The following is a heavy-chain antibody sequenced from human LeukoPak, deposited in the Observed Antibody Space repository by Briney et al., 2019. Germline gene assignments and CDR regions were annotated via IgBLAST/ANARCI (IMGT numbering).Heavy chain of an antibody. CDR1: GFTFSSYA. V-gene: IGHV3-23*01. J-gene: IGHJ4*02. Sequence: TGGSLRLSCAASGFTFSSYAMSWVRQAPGKGLECVSAISGSGGSTYYADSVKGRFTISRDNSKNTLYLQMNSLRAEDTAVYYCAKVGIAVAGTPRGFDYWGQGTLVTVSS. CDR2: ISGSGGST. D-gene: IGHD6-19*01. CDR3: AKVGIAVAGTPRGFDY.